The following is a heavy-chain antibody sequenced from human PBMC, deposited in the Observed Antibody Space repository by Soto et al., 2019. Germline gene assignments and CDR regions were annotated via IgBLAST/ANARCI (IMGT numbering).Heavy chain of an antibody. D-gene: IGHD2-15*01. V-gene: IGHV3-23*01. CDR1: GFTFSSYA. CDR2: ISGSGANT. CDR3: ARVGNLGYCSGGNCYPGFDF. Sequence: QAGGSLRLSCAASGFTFSSYAMSWVRQAPGKGLEWVSAISGSGANTYHVDSVKGRFTISRDNSKNTLYMQMNSLRAEDTALYYCARVGNLGYCSGGNCYPGFDFWGQGIPVTVSS. J-gene: IGHJ4*02.